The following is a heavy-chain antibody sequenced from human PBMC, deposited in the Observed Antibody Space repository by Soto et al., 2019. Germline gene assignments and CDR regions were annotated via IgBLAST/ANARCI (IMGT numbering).Heavy chain of an antibody. CDR3: ARGDIAAAVDY. J-gene: IGHJ4*02. D-gene: IGHD6-13*01. CDR2: IYYSGRT. Sequence: SXTXTVSGGSISSYXCSWIRQPPGKGLEWIGYIYYSGRTNYNPSLKSRVTISVDTSKNQFSLKMSSVTAADTAVYYCARGDIAAAVDYWGQGTLGTVSS. CDR1: GGSISSYX. V-gene: IGHV4-59*01.